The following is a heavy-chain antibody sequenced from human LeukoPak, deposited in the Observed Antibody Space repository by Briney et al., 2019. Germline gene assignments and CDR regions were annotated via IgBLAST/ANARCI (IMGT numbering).Heavy chain of an antibody. J-gene: IGHJ4*02. CDR3: ASEHSGNYYRPFDY. Sequence: GGSLRLSCAASGFTFSSYGMHWVRQAPGKGLEWVAVISYDGSNKYYADSVKGRFTISRDNSKNTLYLQMNSLRAEDTAVYYCASEHSGNYYRPFDYWGQGTLVTVSS. CDR1: GFTFSSYG. V-gene: IGHV3-30*03. CDR2: ISYDGSNK. D-gene: IGHD1-26*01.